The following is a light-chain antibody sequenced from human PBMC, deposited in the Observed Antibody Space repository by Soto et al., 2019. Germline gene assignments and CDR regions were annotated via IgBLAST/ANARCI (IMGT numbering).Light chain of an antibody. J-gene: IGKJ1*01. CDR2: AAS. V-gene: IGKV1-39*01. CDR1: QSISSY. CDR3: QQRSNWPPT. Sequence: DIQITPSPSSLSASVGDRVTITCRASQSISSYLNWYQQKPGKAPKLLIYAASSLQSGVPSRFSGSGSGTDFTLTISSLEPEDFAVYYCQQRSNWPPTFGQGTKVDIK.